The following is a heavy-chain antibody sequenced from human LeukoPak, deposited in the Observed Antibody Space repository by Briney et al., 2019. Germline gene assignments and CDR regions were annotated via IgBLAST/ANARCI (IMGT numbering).Heavy chain of an antibody. D-gene: IGHD5-18*01. CDR1: GFSLSTRGMC. CDR2: IDWDDDK. V-gene: IGHV2-70*11. Sequence: ESGPALVKPTQTLTLTCTFSGFSLSTRGMCVSWTRQPPGKALEWLARIDWDDDKYYSTSLKTRLTISKDTSKNQVVLTMTNMDPVDTATYHCVRLLTTMGLYYFDYWGPGTLVTVSS. J-gene: IGHJ4*02. CDR3: VRLLTTMGLYYFDY.